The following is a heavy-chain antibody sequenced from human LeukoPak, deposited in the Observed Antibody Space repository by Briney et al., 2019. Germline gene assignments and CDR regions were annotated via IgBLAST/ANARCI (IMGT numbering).Heavy chain of an antibody. D-gene: IGHD5-12*01. CDR3: ARIGSLLGGYPLDY. CDR1: GGSISSSSYY. J-gene: IGHJ4*02. CDR2: IYYSGST. Sequence: SETLSLTCTVSGGSISSSSYYWGWIRQPAGKGLEWIGSIYYSGSTYYNPSLKSRVTISVDTSKNQFSLKLSSVTAADTAVYYCARIGSLLGGYPLDYWGQGTLVTVSS. V-gene: IGHV4-39*01.